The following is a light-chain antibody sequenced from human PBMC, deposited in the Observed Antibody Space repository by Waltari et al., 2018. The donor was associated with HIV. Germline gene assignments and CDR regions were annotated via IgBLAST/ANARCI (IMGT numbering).Light chain of an antibody. CDR2: DVI. CDR1: SSNDVGYDY. Sequence: PALLHPRAVSAGPGQQFTTACSASSSNDVGYDYFASYQQHPGEDPKLIIYDVINSPSGVPDRFSGSKSGNTASLTISGLQAEDEADYYCCSYAGSNTFVFFGGGTKVTVL. J-gene: IGLJ2*01. CDR3: CSYAGSNTFVF. V-gene: IGLV2-11*01.